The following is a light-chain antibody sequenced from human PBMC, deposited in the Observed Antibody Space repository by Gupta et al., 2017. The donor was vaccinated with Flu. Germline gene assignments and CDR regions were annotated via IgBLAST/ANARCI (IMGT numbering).Light chain of an antibody. CDR1: QGIGID. Sequence: DIQMTQSPSSLSASVGDRVTITCRASQGIGIDLSWYQQKPGTAPKRLIFSASKLKSGVPSRFSGSGSGTKFTLTISSRQPEDFASYHCRQQNSSHWTFGQGTKVDIK. V-gene: IGKV1-17*01. J-gene: IGKJ1*01. CDR3: RQQNSSHWT. CDR2: SAS.